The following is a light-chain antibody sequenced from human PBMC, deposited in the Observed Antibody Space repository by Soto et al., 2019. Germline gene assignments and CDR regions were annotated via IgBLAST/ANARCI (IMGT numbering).Light chain of an antibody. Sequence: EIVMTQSPATLSVSPGERATLSCRASQSVSSNLAWYQQKPGQVPRLIIYGASTRATGVPARFTGSGSGTEFTLTFSSLQSEDFAVYYCQQYNNWPLTFGQGTRLEI. CDR1: QSVSSN. V-gene: IGKV3-15*01. CDR2: GAS. CDR3: QQYNNWPLT. J-gene: IGKJ5*01.